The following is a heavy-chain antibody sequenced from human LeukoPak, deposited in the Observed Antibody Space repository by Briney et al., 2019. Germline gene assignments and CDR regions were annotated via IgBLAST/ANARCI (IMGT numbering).Heavy chain of an antibody. CDR2: IYYTGST. CDR3: ARRGGSGRAFDY. D-gene: IGHD1-26*01. V-gene: IGHV4-39*01. CDR1: GASISGGTYY. Sequence: SETLSLTCSVSGASISGGTYYWGWIRQPPGKGLEWIGSIYYTGSTYDNPSLKGRVTISVDTSKNQFSLKLSSVTAADTAVYYRARRGGSGRAFDYWGQGTLVTVSS. J-gene: IGHJ4*02.